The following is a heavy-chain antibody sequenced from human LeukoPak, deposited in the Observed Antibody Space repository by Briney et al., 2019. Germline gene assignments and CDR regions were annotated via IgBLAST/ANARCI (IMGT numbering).Heavy chain of an antibody. J-gene: IGHJ6*03. Sequence: PSETLSLTCTVSGGSISSGDYYWRWIRQPPGKGLEWIGYIYYSGSTYYNPSLKSRVTISVDTSKNQFSLKLSSVTAADTAVYYCARFYVPAANYYYYYYMDVWGKGTTVTVSS. CDR2: IYYSGST. CDR1: GGSISSGDYY. V-gene: IGHV4-30-4*02. CDR3: ARFYVPAANYYYYYYMDV. D-gene: IGHD2-2*01.